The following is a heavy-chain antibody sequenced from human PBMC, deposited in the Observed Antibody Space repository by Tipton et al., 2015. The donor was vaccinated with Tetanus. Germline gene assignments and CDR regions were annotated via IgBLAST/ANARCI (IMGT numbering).Heavy chain of an antibody. CDR2: INHSGST. D-gene: IGHD3-10*01. V-gene: IGHV4-34*01. Sequence: TLSLTCAVYGGSFSGYYWSWIRQPPGKGLEWIGEINHSGSTNYNPSPKSRVTISVDTSKNQFSRKLSFVTAADTAVYYCAGRRRITMVRGVMSAFDIWGQGTMVTVSS. CDR3: AGRRRITMVRGVMSAFDI. CDR1: GGSFSGYY. J-gene: IGHJ3*02.